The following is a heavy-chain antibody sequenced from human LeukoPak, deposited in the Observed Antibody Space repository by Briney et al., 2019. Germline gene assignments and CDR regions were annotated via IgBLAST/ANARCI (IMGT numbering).Heavy chain of an antibody. V-gene: IGHV3-48*03. D-gene: IGHD2-15*01. CDR2: ISSSGNSI. Sequence: PGGSLRLSCTASGFTFSGYEMNWVRQAPGKGLEWVSYISSSGNSIYYADSVKGRFTISRDNAKNSVYLQMNSLRAEDTAVYYCARDGIDYWGQGTLVTVSS. CDR3: ARDGIDY. CDR1: GFTFSGYE. J-gene: IGHJ4*02.